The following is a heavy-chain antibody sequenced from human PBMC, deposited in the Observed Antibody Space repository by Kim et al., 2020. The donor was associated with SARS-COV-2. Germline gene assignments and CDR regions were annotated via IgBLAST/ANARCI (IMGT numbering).Heavy chain of an antibody. Sequence: SETLSLTCAVYGGSFSGYYWSWIRQPPGKGLEWIGEINHSGSTTYNPSLKSRVPLSVDTSQNQFSLKLSSVPAADTAVYYCARGLVLLLFGARRYLDYWG. V-gene: IGHV4-34*01. CDR1: GGSFSGYY. J-gene: IGHJ4*01. CDR2: INHSGST. CDR3: ARGLVLLLFGARRYLDY. D-gene: IGHD3-10*01.